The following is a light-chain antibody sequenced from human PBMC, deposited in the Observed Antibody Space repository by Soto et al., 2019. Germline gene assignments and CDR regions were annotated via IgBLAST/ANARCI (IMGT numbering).Light chain of an antibody. J-gene: IGKJ1*01. CDR2: GAS. V-gene: IGKV3-20*01. CDR3: QQYGTSPRT. Sequence: EMVTTQSPATLSVSPGERATLSCRASQSVSSSYLAWYQQRPGQAPRLLIYGASSRATGIPDRFSGSGSGTDFTLSISRLEPEDFAVYYCQQYGTSPRTVGQGTKVDIK. CDR1: QSVSSSY.